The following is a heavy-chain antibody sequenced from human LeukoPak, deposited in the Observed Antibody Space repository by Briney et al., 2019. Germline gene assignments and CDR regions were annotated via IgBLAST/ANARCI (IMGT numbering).Heavy chain of an antibody. D-gene: IGHD3-3*02. V-gene: IGHV3-11*01. CDR3: AKYPHFWSGHFDY. Sequence: GGSLRLSCAASGFTFSDYYMSWIRQAPGKGLEWVSYISSSGSTIYYADSVKGRFTISRDNAKNSLYLQMNSLRAEDTAVYYCAKYPHFWSGHFDYWGQGTLVTVSS. CDR2: ISSSGSTI. CDR1: GFTFSDYY. J-gene: IGHJ4*02.